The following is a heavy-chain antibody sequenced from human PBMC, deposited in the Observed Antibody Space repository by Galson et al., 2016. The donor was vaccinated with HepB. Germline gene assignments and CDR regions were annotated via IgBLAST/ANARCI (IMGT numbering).Heavy chain of an antibody. CDR1: GDSVSSNSAT. J-gene: IGHJ6*02. CDR2: TYYRSKWYN. V-gene: IGHV6-1*01. CDR3: ARVRSGYSGYANPYYYGMDV. D-gene: IGHD5-12*01. Sequence: CAIPGDSVSSNSATGNWIRQSPSRGLEWLGRTYYRSKWYNDYALSVKSRITINPDTSKKQFSLQLNSVTPEDTAVYYCARVRSGYSGYANPYYYGMDVWGQGTTVTVSS.